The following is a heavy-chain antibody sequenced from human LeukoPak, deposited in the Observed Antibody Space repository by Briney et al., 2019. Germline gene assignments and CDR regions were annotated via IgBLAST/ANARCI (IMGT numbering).Heavy chain of an antibody. CDR3: AKAPRGNDDYFDY. V-gene: IGHV3-30*04. CDR1: GFTFSSYA. D-gene: IGHD3-16*01. CDR2: ISYDGSNK. Sequence: GGSLRLSCAASGFTFSSYAMHWVRQAPGKGLEWVAVISYDGSNKYYADSVKGRFTISRDNSKNSLYLQMNSLRAEDTALYYCAKAPRGNDDYFDYWGQGTLVTVSS. J-gene: IGHJ4*02.